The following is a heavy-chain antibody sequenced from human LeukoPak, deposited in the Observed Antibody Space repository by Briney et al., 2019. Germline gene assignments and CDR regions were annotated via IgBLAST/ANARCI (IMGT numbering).Heavy chain of an antibody. Sequence: SETLSLTCTVSGGSFSSHYWSWLRQPPGKGLEWIGYISYIGSNNYNPSLKRRVTISEEKSKKQFSLKLSSVTAADTAVYYCARDPTTVTKGLDVWGQGTMVTVSS. CDR2: ISYIGSN. CDR1: GGSFSSHY. D-gene: IGHD4-17*01. CDR3: ARDPTTVTKGLDV. J-gene: IGHJ3*01. V-gene: IGHV4-59*11.